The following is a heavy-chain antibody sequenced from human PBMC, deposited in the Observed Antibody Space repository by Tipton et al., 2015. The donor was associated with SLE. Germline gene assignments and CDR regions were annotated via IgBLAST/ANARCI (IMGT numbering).Heavy chain of an antibody. CDR1: GGSISSNY. J-gene: IGHJ5*02. CDR3: ARDRAICTRTTCYGDNWFDP. D-gene: IGHD1-14*01. V-gene: IGHV4-59*12. Sequence: TLSLTCSVSGGSISSNYWIWIRQPPGKRLEWIAYIYHSGITNYNPSLQSRVTISVDRSKNQFSLKLTSVTAADTAVYFCARDRAICTRTTCYGDNWFDPWGQGTLVTVSS. CDR2: IYHSGIT.